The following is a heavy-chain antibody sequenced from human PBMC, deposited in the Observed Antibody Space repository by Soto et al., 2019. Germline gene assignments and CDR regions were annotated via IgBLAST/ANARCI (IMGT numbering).Heavy chain of an antibody. J-gene: IGHJ6*02. Sequence: PSETLSLTCSVSGGSIRSGDDYWSWIRQHPGKGLEWIGYIYYSGNTYYNPSLKSRVTISLDTSKNQFSLKLSSVTAADTAVYYCARASGGHYYDSSGPPFLYYGMDVWGQGTTVTVSS. CDR1: GGSIRSGDDY. D-gene: IGHD3-22*01. CDR3: ARASGGHYYDSSGPPFLYYGMDV. V-gene: IGHV4-31*03. CDR2: IYYSGNT.